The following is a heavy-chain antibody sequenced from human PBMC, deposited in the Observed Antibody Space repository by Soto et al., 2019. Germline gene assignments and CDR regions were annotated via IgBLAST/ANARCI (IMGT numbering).Heavy chain of an antibody. CDR1: GGSIITTDYY. V-gene: IGHV4-39*01. CDR2: ISNTGTT. J-gene: IGHJ5*02. CDR3: ARRRRKGRTLMVTGWFDP. Sequence: SETLSLTCSFSGGSIITTDYYWAWIRQPPGRELEWFGSISNTGTTFYNPSLKSRVTISVDPSKSQFSLRLTSVTASDTAVYYCARRRRKGRTLMVTGWFDPWGQGTLVTVSS. D-gene: IGHD5-18*01.